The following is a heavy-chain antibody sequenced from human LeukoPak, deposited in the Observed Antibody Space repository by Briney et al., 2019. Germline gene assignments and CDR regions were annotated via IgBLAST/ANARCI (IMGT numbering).Heavy chain of an antibody. J-gene: IGHJ5*02. Sequence: SETLSLTCAVSGASISSTDRWSWVRQPPGKGLEWIGEIYHSGSTNYNPSLKSRVTISVDKSKNQFLLMLTSVTAADTAFYYCTGNGYYSINHWGQGTLVTVSS. D-gene: IGHD3-22*01. CDR1: GASISSTDR. V-gene: IGHV4-4*02. CDR3: TGNGYYSINH. CDR2: IYHSGST.